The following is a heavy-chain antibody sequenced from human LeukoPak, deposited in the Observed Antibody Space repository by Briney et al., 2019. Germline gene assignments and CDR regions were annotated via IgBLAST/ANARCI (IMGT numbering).Heavy chain of an antibody. J-gene: IGHJ4*02. D-gene: IGHD2-2*01. CDR1: GGSFSGYY. V-gene: IGHV4-34*12. CDR3: ARHHCSSTSCPPDY. Sequence: SETLSLTCAVYGGSFSGYYWSWIRQPPGKGLEWIGSFFYSGSTHYNPSLKSRVTISVDTSKSQFSLRLNSVTAADTAVYYCARHHCSSTSCPPDYWGQGTLVTVSS. CDR2: FFYSGST.